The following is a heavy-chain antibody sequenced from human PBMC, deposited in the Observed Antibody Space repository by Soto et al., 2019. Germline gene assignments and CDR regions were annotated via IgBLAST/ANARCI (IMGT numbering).Heavy chain of an antibody. CDR3: ARVGLRSYYYYYMDF. J-gene: IGHJ6*03. CDR1: GGSLSDYF. D-gene: IGHD5-12*01. Sequence: PSETLSLTCVVSGGSLSDYFWSWIRQPPGMALEWIGEINHLGSINYNPSLKSRVTMSVDTSKNQFSLTLNSVTAADTATYYCARVGLRSYYYYYMDFWGKGTTVTVSS. CDR2: INHLGSI. V-gene: IGHV4-34*01.